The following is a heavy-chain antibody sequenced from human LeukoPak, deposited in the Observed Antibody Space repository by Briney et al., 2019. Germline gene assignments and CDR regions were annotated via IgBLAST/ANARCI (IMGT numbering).Heavy chain of an antibody. CDR3: ARVLGPLWFGERAFDY. CDR1: GYTFTSYD. Sequence: VASVKVSCKASGYTFTSYDINWVRQATGQGLEWMGWMNPNSGNTGYAQKFQGRVTMTRNTSISTAYMELSSLRSEDTAVYYCARVLGPLWFGERAFDYWGQGTLVTVSS. D-gene: IGHD3-10*01. V-gene: IGHV1-8*01. J-gene: IGHJ4*02. CDR2: MNPNSGNT.